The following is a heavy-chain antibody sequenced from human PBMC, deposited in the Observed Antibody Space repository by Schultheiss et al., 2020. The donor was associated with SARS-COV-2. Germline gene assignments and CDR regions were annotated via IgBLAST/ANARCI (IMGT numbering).Heavy chain of an antibody. Sequence: GGSLRLSCAASGFTFSSYSMNWVRQAPGKGLEWVSYISSSSSTIYYADSVKGRFTISRDNAKNSLYLQMNSLRDEDTAVYYCARSGVVVVAATRDYGGNWGDFDYWGQGTLVTVSS. CDR2: ISSSSSTI. CDR1: GFTFSSYS. J-gene: IGHJ4*02. D-gene: IGHD2-15*01. CDR3: ARSGVVVVAATRDYGGNWGDFDY. V-gene: IGHV3-48*02.